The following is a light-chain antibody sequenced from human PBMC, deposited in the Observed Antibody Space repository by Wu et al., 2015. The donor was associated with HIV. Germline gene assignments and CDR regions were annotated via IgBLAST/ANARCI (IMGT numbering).Light chain of an antibody. V-gene: IGKV3-15*01. CDR1: QSVGSN. CDR3: QQYNNFLPMWT. J-gene: IGKJ1*01. CDR2: GAS. Sequence: EIVMTQSPATLSVSPGERVTLSCRASQSVGSNLAWYQQKRGQAPRLLIYGASTRATGIPARFSGSGSGTEFTLIISSLQSEDFADYYCQQYNNFLPMWTFGQGTKVEI.